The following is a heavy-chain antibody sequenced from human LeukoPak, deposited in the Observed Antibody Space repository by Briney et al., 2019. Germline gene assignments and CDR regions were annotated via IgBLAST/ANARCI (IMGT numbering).Heavy chain of an antibody. V-gene: IGHV3-23*01. CDR2: TSGSGGTT. CDR1: GFTFSSYA. Sequence: PGGSLRLSCAASGFTFSSYAMSWVRQAPGKGLEWVSSTSGSGGTTYYADSVKGRFTISRDNSKNTLYLQMNSLRAEDTAVYYCARQYSSGWYQGFYFDYWGQGTLVTVSS. J-gene: IGHJ4*02. CDR3: ARQYSSGWYQGFYFDY. D-gene: IGHD6-19*01.